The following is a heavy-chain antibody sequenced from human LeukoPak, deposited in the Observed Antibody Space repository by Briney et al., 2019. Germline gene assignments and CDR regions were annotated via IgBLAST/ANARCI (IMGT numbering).Heavy chain of an antibody. CDR3: TRDRGAYNLYVY. D-gene: IGHD1-1*01. Sequence: GGSLRLSCTASGFTFGDYAMSWIRQAPGKGLEWVGFIRSKAYGETADYAASVKGRFTISRDDSKAIAYLQMNSLKTEDAAVYHCTRDRGAYNLYVYWGQGTLVTVSS. J-gene: IGHJ4*02. CDR1: GFTFGDYA. CDR2: IRSKAYGETA. V-gene: IGHV3-49*03.